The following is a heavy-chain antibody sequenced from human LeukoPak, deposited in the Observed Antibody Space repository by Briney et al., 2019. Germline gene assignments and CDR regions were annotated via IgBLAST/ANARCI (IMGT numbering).Heavy chain of an antibody. CDR1: GGSISSYY. CDR3: ARDQPNDSSFDD. CDR2: IYTSGST. J-gene: IGHJ4*02. V-gene: IGHV4-4*07. D-gene: IGHD3-22*01. Sequence: PSETLSLTCTVSGGSISSYYWSWIRQPAGKGLEWIGRIYTSGSTNYNPSLKSRVTISVDKSKNQFSLKLSPVTAADTAVYYCARDQPNDSSFDDWGQGTLVTVSS.